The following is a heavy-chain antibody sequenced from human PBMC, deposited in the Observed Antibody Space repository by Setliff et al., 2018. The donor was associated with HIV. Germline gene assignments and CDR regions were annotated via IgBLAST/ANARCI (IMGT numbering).Heavy chain of an antibody. V-gene: IGHV4-34*01. CDR2: VSRGGST. Sequence: PGGSLRLSCAASGFSFSNAWMDWVRQAPGKGLEWIGEVSRGGSTTYNPPLTGRVSVSVDTSKSQFSLKLTNVTAADAAVYYCARAVCPSLNCYSFFNYWGHGSLVTVSS. CDR3: ARAVCPSLNCYSFFNY. D-gene: IGHD2-15*01. CDR1: GFSFSNAW. J-gene: IGHJ4*01.